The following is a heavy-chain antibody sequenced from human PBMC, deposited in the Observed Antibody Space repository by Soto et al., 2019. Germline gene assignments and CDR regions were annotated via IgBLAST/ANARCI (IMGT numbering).Heavy chain of an antibody. CDR3: TTGTTMIVVVPNY. D-gene: IGHD3-22*01. Sequence: EVQLLESGGGLVQPGGSLRLSCAASGFTFSSYAMSWVRQAPGKGLEWVSAISGSGGSTYYADSVKGRFTISRDNSKNTLYLQMNSLRAEDTAVYYCTTGTTMIVVVPNYWGQGTLVTVSS. V-gene: IGHV3-23*01. CDR2: ISGSGGST. J-gene: IGHJ4*02. CDR1: GFTFSSYA.